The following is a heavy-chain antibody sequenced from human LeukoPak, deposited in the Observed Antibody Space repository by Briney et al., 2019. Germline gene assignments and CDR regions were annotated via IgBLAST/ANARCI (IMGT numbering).Heavy chain of an antibody. D-gene: IGHD1-26*01. CDR1: GFTVSSNY. CDR3: AMEGYSGNYPAY. V-gene: IGHV3-53*01. CDR2: IYSGGST. Sequence: GGSLRPSCAASGFTVSSNYMSWVRQAPGKGLEWVSVIYSGGSTYYADSVKGRFTISRDNSKNTLYLQMNSLRAEDTAVYYCAMEGYSGNYPAYWGQGTLVTVSS. J-gene: IGHJ4*02.